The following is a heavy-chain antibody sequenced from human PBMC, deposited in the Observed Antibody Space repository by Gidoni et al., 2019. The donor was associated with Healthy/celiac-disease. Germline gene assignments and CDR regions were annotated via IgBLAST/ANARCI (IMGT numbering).Heavy chain of an antibody. CDR3: ARVPPWDSYVPVSWYFDL. J-gene: IGHJ2*01. CDR2: IYYSGST. CDR1: GGSISSYY. V-gene: IGHV4-59*01. Sequence: QVQLQESGPGLVKPSETLSLTCTVSGGSISSYYWSWIRQPPGKGLEWIGYIYYSGSTNYNPALKSRVTISVDTSKNQFSLKLSSVTAADPAVYYCARVPPWDSYVPVSWYFDLWGRGTLVTVSS. D-gene: IGHD5-18*01.